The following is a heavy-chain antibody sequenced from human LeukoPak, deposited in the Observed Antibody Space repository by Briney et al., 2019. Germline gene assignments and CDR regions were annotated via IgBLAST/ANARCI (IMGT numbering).Heavy chain of an antibody. CDR2: IYYSGST. D-gene: IGHD1-26*01. V-gene: IGHV4-39*01. CDR1: GGSISSSSYY. CDR3: ARRAVGATNHWFDP. J-gene: IGHJ5*02. Sequence: SETLSLTCTVSGGSISSSSYYWGWIRQPPGKGLEWIGSIYYSGSTYYNPSLKSRVTISVDTSKNQFSLKLSSVTAADTAVYYCARRAVGATNHWFDPWGQGTLVTVSS.